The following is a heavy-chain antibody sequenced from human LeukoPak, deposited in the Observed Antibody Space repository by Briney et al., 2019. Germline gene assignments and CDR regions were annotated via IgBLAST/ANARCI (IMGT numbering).Heavy chain of an antibody. D-gene: IGHD1-26*01. J-gene: IGHJ4*02. CDR1: GFTFTTHA. V-gene: IGHV3-30*04. CDR2: ISKDGIDG. CDR3: ASGKVNHLGALDY. Sequence: GGSLRLSCAASGFTFTTHAMHWVRQAPGKGLEWVSVISKDGIDGWYTESVRGRFTISRDNSKNTFYLEMDSLRADDTAVYYCASGKVNHLGALDYWGQGTLVTVSS.